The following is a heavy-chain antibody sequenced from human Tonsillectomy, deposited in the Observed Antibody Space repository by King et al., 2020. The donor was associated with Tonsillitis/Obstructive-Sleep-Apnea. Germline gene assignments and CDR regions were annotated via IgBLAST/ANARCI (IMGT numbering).Heavy chain of an antibody. V-gene: IGHV3-9*01. D-gene: IGHD5-12*01. CDR2: ISWNSGSK. CDR3: AKDGESDDGYDWGGPFDY. CDR1: GFTFDDYA. Sequence: VQLVESGGGLVQPGRSLRLSCAASGFTFDDYAMHWVRQAPGKGLEWVAGISWNSGSKCYADSVKGRFTISRDNAKNSLYLQMNSLRAKDTALYYFAKDGESDDGYDWGGPFDYWGQGTLVTVSS. J-gene: IGHJ4*02.